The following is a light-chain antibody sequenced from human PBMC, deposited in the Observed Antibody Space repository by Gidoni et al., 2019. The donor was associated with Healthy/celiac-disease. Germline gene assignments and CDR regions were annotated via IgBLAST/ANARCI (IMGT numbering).Light chain of an antibody. V-gene: IGLV3-1*01. J-gene: IGLJ1*01. CDR3: QAWDSSTRYV. CDR1: KLGDKY. Sequence: SYELTQPPSVSVSPGQTASITCSGDKLGDKYACWYQQKPGQSPVLVNYQDSKRPSGIPERFSGSNSGNTATLTISGTQAMDEADYYCQAWDSSTRYVFGTGTKVTVL. CDR2: QDS.